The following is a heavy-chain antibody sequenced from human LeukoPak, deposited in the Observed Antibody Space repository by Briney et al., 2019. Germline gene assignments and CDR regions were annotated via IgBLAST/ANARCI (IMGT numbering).Heavy chain of an antibody. V-gene: IGHV3-9*01. CDR3: AKGPRLVGLGNKYGMDV. Sequence: PGGSLRLFCAASGFTFDDYAMHWVRQAPGKGLEWVSCISWDSGSIGYADSVKGRFTISRDNAKNSLYLQMNSLRAEDTALYYCAKGPRLVGLGNKYGMDVWGQGTTVTVSS. J-gene: IGHJ6*02. D-gene: IGHD3-9*01. CDR2: ISWDSGSI. CDR1: GFTFDDYA.